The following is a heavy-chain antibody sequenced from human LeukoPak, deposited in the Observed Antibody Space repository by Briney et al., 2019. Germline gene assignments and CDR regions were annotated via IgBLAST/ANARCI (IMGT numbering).Heavy chain of an antibody. V-gene: IGHV3-23*01. D-gene: IGHD5-18*01. J-gene: IGHJ5*02. CDR1: GFTFNNYA. CDR3: AKEAYDSTPWIQLWLPYYSS. CDR2: ISGSGGST. Sequence: GGSLRLSCAASGFTFNNYALSWVRQAPGKGLEWVSAISGSGGSTYYADSVKGRFTISRDNSKNTLYLQMNSLRAEDTAVYYCAKEAYDSTPWIQLWLPYYSSWGQGTLVTVSS.